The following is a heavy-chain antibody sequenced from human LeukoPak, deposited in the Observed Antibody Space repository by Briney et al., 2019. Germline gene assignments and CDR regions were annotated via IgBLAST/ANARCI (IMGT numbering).Heavy chain of an antibody. CDR3: ARGVVSEQQLVRCYFDY. Sequence: PSETLSLTCAVYGGSFSGYYWSWIRQPPGKGLEWIGEINHSGSTNYNPSLKSRVTISVDTSKNQFSLKLSSVTAADTAVYYCARGVVSEQQLVRCYFDYWGQGTLVTVSS. D-gene: IGHD6-13*01. CDR1: GGSFSGYY. V-gene: IGHV4-34*01. CDR2: INHSGST. J-gene: IGHJ4*02.